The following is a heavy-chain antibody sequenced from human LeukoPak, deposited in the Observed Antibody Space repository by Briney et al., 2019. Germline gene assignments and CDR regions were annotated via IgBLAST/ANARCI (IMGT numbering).Heavy chain of an antibody. CDR1: GFTFSNAW. J-gene: IGHJ4*02. V-gene: IGHV3-15*01. CDR3: TTVVGSGYSYTDY. Sequence: GGSLRLSCAASGFTFSNAWMSWVRQAPGKGLEWGGRIKSKTDGGTTDYAAPVKGRFTISRDDSKNTLYLQMNSLKTEDTAVYYCTTVVGSGYSYTDYWGQGTLVTVSS. D-gene: IGHD3-22*01. CDR2: IKSKTDGGTT.